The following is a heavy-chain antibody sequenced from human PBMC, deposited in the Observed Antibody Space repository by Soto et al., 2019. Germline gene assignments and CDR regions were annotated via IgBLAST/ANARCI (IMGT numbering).Heavy chain of an antibody. CDR1: GLTFSSYA. CDR2: ISGSGGST. V-gene: IGHV3-23*01. J-gene: IGHJ4*02. Sequence: PGGSLRLSCAASGLTFSSYAMSWVRQAPGKGLEWVSAISGSGGSTYYADSVKGRFTISRDNSKNTLYLQMNSLRAEDTAVYYCAKDLGYCTNGVCYKGYFDYWGQGTLVTVSS. CDR3: AKDLGYCTNGVCYKGYFDY. D-gene: IGHD2-8*01.